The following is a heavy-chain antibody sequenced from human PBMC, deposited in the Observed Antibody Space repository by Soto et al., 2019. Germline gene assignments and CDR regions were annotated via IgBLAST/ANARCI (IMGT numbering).Heavy chain of an antibody. CDR1: GGSISSYY. CDR3: ARDRGRDYDYVWGSYKSGWFDP. J-gene: IGHJ5*02. D-gene: IGHD3-16*01. V-gene: IGHV4-4*07. CDR2: IYTSGST. Sequence: PSETLSLTCTVSGGSISSYYWSWIRQPAGKGLEWIGRIYTSGSTNYNPSLKSRVTMSVDTSKNQFSLKLSSVTAADTAVYYCARDRGRDYDYVWGSYKSGWFDPWGQGTLVTVSS.